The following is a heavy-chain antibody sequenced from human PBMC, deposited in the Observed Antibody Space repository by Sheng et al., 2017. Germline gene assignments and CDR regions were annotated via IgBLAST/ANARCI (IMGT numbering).Heavy chain of an antibody. CDR2: MSSSGNTI. CDR1: GFIFSDYY. J-gene: IGHJ2*01. CDR3: ARVLFWYFDL. D-gene: IGHD3-10*01. Sequence: HVQLVETGGDLVKPGESLRLSCVASGFIFSDYYMTWIRQTPGKELEWVSHMSSSGNTIYYADSVRGRFTISRDNAKNSLYLEMNSLRAEDTAVYYCARVLFWYFDLWGRGTLVTVSS. V-gene: IGHV3-11*04.